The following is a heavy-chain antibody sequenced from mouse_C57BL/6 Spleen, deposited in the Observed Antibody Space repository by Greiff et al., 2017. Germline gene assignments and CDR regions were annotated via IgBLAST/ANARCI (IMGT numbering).Heavy chain of an antibody. J-gene: IGHJ2*01. CDR3: ARSPWFDY. CDR1: GYAFSSSW. CDR2: LYPGDGDT. Sequence: VQLQQSGPELVKPGASVKISCKASGYAFSSSWMNWVKQRPGKGREGIGRLYPGDGDTNYNGKFKGKATLTADKSSSTAYMQLSSLTSEDSAVYFCARSPWFDYWGQGTTLTVSS. V-gene: IGHV1-82*01.